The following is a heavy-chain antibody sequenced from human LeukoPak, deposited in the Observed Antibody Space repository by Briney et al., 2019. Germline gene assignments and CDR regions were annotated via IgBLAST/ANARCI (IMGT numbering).Heavy chain of an antibody. CDR2: INPNSGRT. J-gene: IGHJ4*02. D-gene: IGHD3-3*01. Sequence: ASVKVSCKASGYTFTSYYMHWVRQAPGQGLGWMGWINPNSGRTNYAQKFQGRVTMTRDTSISTAYMELSRLRSDDTALYYCASFEAYDFWSGYQDPRFDYWGQGTLVTVSS. V-gene: IGHV1-2*02. CDR3: ASFEAYDFWSGYQDPRFDY. CDR1: GYTFTSYY.